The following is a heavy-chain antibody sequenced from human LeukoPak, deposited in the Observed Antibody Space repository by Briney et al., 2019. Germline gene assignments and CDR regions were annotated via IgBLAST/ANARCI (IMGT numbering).Heavy chain of an antibody. CDR3: ARQTSRPLYYYYMDV. CDR1: GFTFSSYS. J-gene: IGHJ6*03. V-gene: IGHV3-21*01. D-gene: IGHD6-6*01. CDR2: ISSSSYI. Sequence: GSLRLSCAASGFTFSSYSMNWVRQAPGKGLEWVSSISSSSYIYYADSVKGRFTISRDNAKNSLYLQMNSLRAEDTAVYYCARQTSRPLYYYYMDVWGKGTTVTVSS.